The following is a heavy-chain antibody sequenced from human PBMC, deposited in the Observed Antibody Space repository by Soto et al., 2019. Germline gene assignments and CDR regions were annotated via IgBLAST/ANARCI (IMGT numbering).Heavy chain of an antibody. CDR3: ARRRYCGYDCYHKHYYGMDV. V-gene: IGHV1-69*08. D-gene: IGHD2-21*02. CDR1: GDTFSSYI. Sequence: QVQLVQSGAEVKKPGSAMRVSCRSSGDTFSSYIVNWLRLAPGRGLEWMGMVIPVLTTTDYAQNFRGRVTISADRSTNLVYLDLSSLRSDDTAVYYCARRRYCGYDCYHKHYYGMDVWGQGSLVTVAS. J-gene: IGHJ6*02. CDR2: VIPVLTTT.